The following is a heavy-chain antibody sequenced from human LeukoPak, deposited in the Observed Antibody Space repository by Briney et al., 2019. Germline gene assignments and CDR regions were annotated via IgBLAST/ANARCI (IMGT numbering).Heavy chain of an antibody. J-gene: IGHJ4*02. V-gene: IGHV3-7*01. CDR2: IKQDGSEK. Sequence: GGSLRLSCAASGFTFSSYWMSWVRQAPEKGLEWVANIKQDGSEKYYVDSVKGRFTISRDNAKNSLYLQMNSLRAEDTAVYYCARLLYCSGGSCLDCWGQGTLVTVSS. CDR1: GFTFSSYW. CDR3: ARLLYCSGGSCLDC. D-gene: IGHD2-15*01.